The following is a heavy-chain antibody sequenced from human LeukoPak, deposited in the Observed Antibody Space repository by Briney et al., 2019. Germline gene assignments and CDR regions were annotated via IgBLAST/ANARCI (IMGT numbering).Heavy chain of an antibody. V-gene: IGHV3-21*04. Sequence: GGSLRLSCAASGFTFSSYSMNWVRQAPGKGLEWVSSISSSSSYIYYADSVKGRFTISRDNAKNSLYLQMNSLRAEDTAVYYCARFGSGSYYTTAYYMDVWGKGTTVTISS. CDR3: ARFGSGSYYTTAYYMDV. CDR1: GFTFSSYS. CDR2: ISSSSSYI. J-gene: IGHJ6*03. D-gene: IGHD3-10*01.